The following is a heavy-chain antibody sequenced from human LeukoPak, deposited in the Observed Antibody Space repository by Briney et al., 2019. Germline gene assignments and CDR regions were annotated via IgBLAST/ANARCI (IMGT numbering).Heavy chain of an antibody. D-gene: IGHD2-15*01. CDR3: AKDALVGGVRYYGMDV. J-gene: IGHJ6*02. V-gene: IGHV3-33*06. Sequence: GGSLRLSCAASGFTFSSYGMHWVRQAPGKGLEWVAVIWYDGSNKYYADSVKGRFTISRDNSKNTLYLQMNSLRAEDTAVYYCAKDALVGGVRYYGMDVWGQGTTVTVSS. CDR2: IWYDGSNK. CDR1: GFTFSSYG.